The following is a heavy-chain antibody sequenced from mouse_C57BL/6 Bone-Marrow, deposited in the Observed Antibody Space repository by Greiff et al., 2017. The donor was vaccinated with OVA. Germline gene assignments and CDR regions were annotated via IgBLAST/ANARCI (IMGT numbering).Heavy chain of an antibody. J-gene: IGHJ1*03. D-gene: IGHD1-1*01. CDR1: GYTFTSYW. CDR2: IDPNSGGT. CDR3: ARSPYTGTRGSSWYFDV. Sequence: VNVVESGAELVKPGASVKLSCKASGYTFTSYWMHWVKQRPGRGLEWIGRIDPNSGGTKYNEKFKSKATLTVDKPSSTAYMQLSSLTSEDSAVYYCARSPYTGTRGSSWYFDVWGTGTTVTVSS. V-gene: IGHV1-72*01.